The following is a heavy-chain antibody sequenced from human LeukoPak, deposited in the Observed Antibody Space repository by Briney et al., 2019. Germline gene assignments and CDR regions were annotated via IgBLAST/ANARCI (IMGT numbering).Heavy chain of an antibody. CDR1: GGSISSGDYY. CDR2: IYYSGST. V-gene: IGHV4-30-4*01. D-gene: IGHD4-17*01. Sequence: SETLSLTCTVSGGSISSGDYYWSWIRQPPGKGLGWIGYIYYSGSTYYNPSLKSRVTISVDTSKNQFSLKLSSVTAADTAVYFCARETLTPSRWFDPWGQGTLVTVSS. J-gene: IGHJ5*01. CDR3: ARETLTPSRWFDP.